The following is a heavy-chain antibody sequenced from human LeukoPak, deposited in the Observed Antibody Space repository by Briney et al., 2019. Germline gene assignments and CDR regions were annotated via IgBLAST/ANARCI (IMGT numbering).Heavy chain of an antibody. CDR1: GFTFSSYG. D-gene: IGHD1-26*01. J-gene: IGHJ4*02. V-gene: IGHV3-23*01. CDR3: AKDSRTYFGLFDY. Sequence: PGGSLRLSCAASGFTFSSYGMTWVRQAPGKGLEWVSTISSTGGTTYYADSVKGRFTISRDNSRNTLYLQMNSLRADDTALYYCAKDSRTYFGLFDYWGQGTLVTVSS. CDR2: ISSTGGTT.